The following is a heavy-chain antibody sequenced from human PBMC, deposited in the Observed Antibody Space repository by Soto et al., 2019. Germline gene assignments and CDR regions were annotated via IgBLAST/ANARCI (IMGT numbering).Heavy chain of an antibody. Sequence: QVQLQESGPGLVKPSETLSLTCIVSGASFSGYYWSWVRQPDGTGLELIGRVYTNGHTDFNPYLRNRFTASGDTSTNHFSLKLTSVTAAYAAVDYWAREASETVGDGYWCDPWGQGTLVTVSS. CDR2: VYTNGHT. CDR1: GASFSGYY. V-gene: IGHV4-4*07. D-gene: IGHD2-21*02. J-gene: IGHJ5*02. CDR3: AREASETVGDGYWCDP.